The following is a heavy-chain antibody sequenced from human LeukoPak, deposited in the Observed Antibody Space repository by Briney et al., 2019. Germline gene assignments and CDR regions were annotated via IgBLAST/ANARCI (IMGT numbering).Heavy chain of an antibody. CDR1: GGSFSGYY. CDR2: INHSGST. V-gene: IGHV4-34*01. Sequence: SETLSLTCAVYGGSFSGYYWSWIRQPPGRGLEWIGEINHSGSTNYNPSLKSRVTISVDTSKNQFSLKLSSVTAADTAVYYCASSTRYSSSWSKFDYWGQGTLVTVSS. CDR3: ASSTRYSSSWSKFDY. D-gene: IGHD6-13*01. J-gene: IGHJ4*02.